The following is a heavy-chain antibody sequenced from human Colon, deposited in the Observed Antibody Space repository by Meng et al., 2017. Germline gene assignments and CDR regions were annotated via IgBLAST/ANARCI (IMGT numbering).Heavy chain of an antibody. D-gene: IGHD2-15*01. Sequence: QLHRQEPGPGLVKPSGTLSLPCAVSVDSITYDNLWSWLRQPPGKGLEWIGEIHHGRGTNYKPALRSRVTFSLDKSRNQLSLTLTSVTAADTAVYYCALNGFYSLGYWGPGALVTVSS. CDR2: IHHGRGT. CDR3: ALNGFYSLGY. V-gene: IGHV4-4*02. J-gene: IGHJ4*02. CDR1: VDSITYDNL.